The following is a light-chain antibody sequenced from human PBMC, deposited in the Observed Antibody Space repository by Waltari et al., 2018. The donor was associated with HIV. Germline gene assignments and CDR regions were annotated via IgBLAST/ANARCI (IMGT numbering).Light chain of an antibody. CDR2: RNH. V-gene: IGLV1-47*01. CDR3: STWGGSLSGPV. J-gene: IGLJ3*02. CDR1: RSNIGSNY. Sequence: QSVLTQPPSTSGTPGQRVTISCSGSRSNIGSNYVYWYQQLPGTAPKLLIYRNHQRPAGVPDRFSCSKSGTSASLDISGLRSEDEALYYCSTWGGSLSGPVFGGGTKLTVL.